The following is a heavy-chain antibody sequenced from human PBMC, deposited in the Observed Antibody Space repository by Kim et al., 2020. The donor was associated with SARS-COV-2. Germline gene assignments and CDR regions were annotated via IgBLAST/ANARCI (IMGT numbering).Heavy chain of an antibody. D-gene: IGHD3-10*01. Sequence: SETLSLTCTVSCGSISSSSYYWGWIRQPPGKGLEWIGSIYYSGSTYYNPSLKSRVTISVDTSKNQFSLKLSSVTAADTAVYYCARRYYYGSGSYENWFDPWGQGTLVTVSS. CDR3: ARRYYYGSGSYENWFDP. J-gene: IGHJ5*02. V-gene: IGHV4-39*01. CDR2: IYYSGST. CDR1: CGSISSSSYY.